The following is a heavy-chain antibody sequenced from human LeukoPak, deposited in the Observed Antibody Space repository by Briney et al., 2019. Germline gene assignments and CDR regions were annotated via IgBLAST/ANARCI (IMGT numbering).Heavy chain of an antibody. D-gene: IGHD6-13*01. Sequence: GGSLRLSCAASGFTLSSYNMNWVRQAPGKGLEWGSSISSSGSYMNYADSVKGRFTISRDNAKNSLYLQMNSLRAEDTAVYYCAKDLWGIAVAGTIDYWGQGTLVTVSS. CDR2: ISSSGSYM. CDR1: GFTLSSYN. V-gene: IGHV3-21*04. CDR3: AKDLWGIAVAGTIDY. J-gene: IGHJ4*02.